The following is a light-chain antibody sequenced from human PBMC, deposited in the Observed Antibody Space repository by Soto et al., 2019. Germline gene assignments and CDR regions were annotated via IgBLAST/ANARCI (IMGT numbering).Light chain of an antibody. CDR2: EVS. Sequence: QSVLTQPASVSGSPGQSITISCTGTSSDVGAYNRVSWYQQHSGKAPKLMIYEVSNRPSGVSNRFSGSKSGNTASLTISGLPAEDEADYYCLSYTTSSSYVFGTGTKLTVL. V-gene: IGLV2-14*01. CDR1: SSDVGAYNR. CDR3: LSYTTSSSYV. J-gene: IGLJ1*01.